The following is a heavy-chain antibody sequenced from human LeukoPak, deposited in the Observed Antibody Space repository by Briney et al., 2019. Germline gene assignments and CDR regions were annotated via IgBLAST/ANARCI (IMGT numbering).Heavy chain of an antibody. V-gene: IGHV1-18*01. D-gene: IGHD3-10*01. CDR1: GYTFTSYA. Sequence: GASVKVSCKASGYTFTSYAISWVRQAPGQGLEWMGWISGYNGNTKYTQKFQGRVTMTTDTSTSTAYMELRSLRSDDTALYYCARETYGSGSYGRRRVDYWGQGTLVTVSS. CDR3: ARETYGSGSYGRRRVDY. J-gene: IGHJ4*02. CDR2: ISGYNGNT.